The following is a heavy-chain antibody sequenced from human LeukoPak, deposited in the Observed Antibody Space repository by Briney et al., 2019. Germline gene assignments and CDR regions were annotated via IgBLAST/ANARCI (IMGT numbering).Heavy chain of an antibody. V-gene: IGHV3-7*01. CDR3: ARVKDTNDDITFQH. J-gene: IGHJ1*01. Sequence: GGSLRLSCAASGFTFSSYWMSWVRQAPGKGLEWVASIKQDESQKPYVDSVKGRFTISRDNGKNSLDLQMNSLRAEDTAIYFCARVKDTNDDITFQHWGQGTLVSVSS. CDR2: IKQDESQK. CDR1: GFTFSSYW. D-gene: IGHD3-9*01.